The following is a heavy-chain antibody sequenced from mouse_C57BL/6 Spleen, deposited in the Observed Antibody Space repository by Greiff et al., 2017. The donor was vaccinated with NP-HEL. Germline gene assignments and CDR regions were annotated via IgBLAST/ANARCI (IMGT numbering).Heavy chain of an antibody. Sequence: VQLQQSGPELVKPGASVKLSCKASGYTFTSYDINWVKQRPGQGLEWIGWIYPRDGSTKYNEKFKGKATLTVDTSSSTAYMELHSLTSEDSAVYFCAPHYYGSRAPFDYWGQGTTLTVSS. J-gene: IGHJ2*01. V-gene: IGHV1-85*01. CDR1: GYTFTSYD. D-gene: IGHD1-1*01. CDR2: IYPRDGST. CDR3: APHYYGSRAPFDY.